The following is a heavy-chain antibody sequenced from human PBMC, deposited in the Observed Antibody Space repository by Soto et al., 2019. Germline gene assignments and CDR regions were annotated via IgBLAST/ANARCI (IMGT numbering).Heavy chain of an antibody. J-gene: IGHJ4*02. CDR1: GYTFINYA. CDR2: INGGNGNI. V-gene: IGHV1-3*01. D-gene: IGHD3-10*01. CDR3: ARVGGSTLDY. Sequence: ASVKVSCKASGYTFINYAIHWVRQAPGQRLEWMGWINGGNGNIEYSQRFQGRVTITRTLSASTAYMELSGLRSEDTAVYYCARVGGSTLDYWGQGTLVTVSS.